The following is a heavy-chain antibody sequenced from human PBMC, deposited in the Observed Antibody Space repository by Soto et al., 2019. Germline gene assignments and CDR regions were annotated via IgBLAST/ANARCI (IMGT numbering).Heavy chain of an antibody. D-gene: IGHD6-13*01. J-gene: IGHJ5*02. CDR2: IIPIFGTA. CDR3: AREGLAAAGFNWFDP. Sequence: SVKVSCKASGGTFSSYAISWVRQAPGQGLEWMGGIIPIFGTANYAQKFQGRVTITADESTSTAYMELSSLRSEDTAVYYCAREGLAAAGFNWFDPWGQGTLVTVSS. CDR1: GGTFSSYA. V-gene: IGHV1-69*13.